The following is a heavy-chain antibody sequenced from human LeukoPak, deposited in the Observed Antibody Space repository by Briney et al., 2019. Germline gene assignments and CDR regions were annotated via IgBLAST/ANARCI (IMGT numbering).Heavy chain of an antibody. J-gene: IGHJ4*02. D-gene: IGHD6-13*01. Sequence: SETLSLTCTLSGGTLSSYHWNWFRLPPGKGLEWMGHVFYTGRAAYNPSLTGRVTISVDTSKDQFCLRLASVTAAGTAAYYCARLSRGAGAAKTFDYWGQGILVTVSS. CDR1: GGTLSSYH. V-gene: IGHV4-59*08. CDR3: ARLSRGAGAAKTFDY. CDR2: VFYTGRA.